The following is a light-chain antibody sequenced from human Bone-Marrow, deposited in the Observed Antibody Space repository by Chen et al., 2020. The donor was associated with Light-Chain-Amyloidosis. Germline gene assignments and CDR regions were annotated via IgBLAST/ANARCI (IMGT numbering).Light chain of an antibody. CDR3: LQYHSAPLT. CDR1: QSVLSSSNNRNY. V-gene: IGKV4-1*01. Sequence: IVLTQSPDSLAVSLGERATINCKSSQSVLSSSNNRNYLAWIQQRPGQPPTLLISWASTRESGVPERFSGSGSGTEFTLTISSLQAEDVAIYYCLQYHSAPLTFGGGIKVEIK. J-gene: IGKJ4*01. CDR2: WAS.